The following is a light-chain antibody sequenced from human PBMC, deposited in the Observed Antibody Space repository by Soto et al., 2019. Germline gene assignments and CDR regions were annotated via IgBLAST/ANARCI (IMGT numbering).Light chain of an antibody. CDR2: GAS. CDR1: QSVSSGY. CDR3: QHYGNSPT. Sequence: PGDGATLSCRASQSVSSGYLAWYQQKPGQAPRLLIYGASRRAGGIPDRFSRSGSGTDFTLSISRLEPEDFAVYWCQHYGNSPTFGQGTRVQIK. J-gene: IGKJ1*01. V-gene: IGKV3-20*01.